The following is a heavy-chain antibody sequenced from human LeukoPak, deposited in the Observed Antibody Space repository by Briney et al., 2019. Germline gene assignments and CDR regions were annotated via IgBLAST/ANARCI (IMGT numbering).Heavy chain of an antibody. V-gene: IGHV3-7*03. Sequence: GGSLRLSCAAAGFTFNRYWMNWVRQAPGKGLEWVANIKQDGSQKYYVDSVKGRFTISRDNAKNSLYLQMDSLRAEDTAVYYCARGPPNWGFDYWGQGTLVTVSS. J-gene: IGHJ4*02. CDR2: IKQDGSQK. CDR1: GFTFNRYW. CDR3: ARGPPNWGFDY. D-gene: IGHD7-27*01.